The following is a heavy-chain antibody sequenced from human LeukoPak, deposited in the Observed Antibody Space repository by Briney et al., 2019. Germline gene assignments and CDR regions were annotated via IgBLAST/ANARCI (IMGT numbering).Heavy chain of an antibody. CDR1: GYSFTSYW. CDR2: IYPGDSDT. CDR3: ARGFYGGYYYYYYMDV. J-gene: IGHJ6*03. V-gene: IGHV5-51*01. D-gene: IGHD4/OR15-4a*01. Sequence: GASLQISCKGSGYSFTSYWIGWVRQMPGKGLEWMGIIYPGDSDTRYSPSFQGRVTISADRSISTAYLQWSSLKASDTAMYYCARGFYGGYYYYYYMDVWGKGTTVTVSS.